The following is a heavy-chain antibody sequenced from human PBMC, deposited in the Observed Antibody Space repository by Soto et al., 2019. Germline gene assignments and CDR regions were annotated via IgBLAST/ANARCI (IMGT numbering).Heavy chain of an antibody. CDR3: AKDPAELAYCGGDCYSRGFYFDY. Sequence: PGGSLRLSCAASGFTFSSYAMSWVRQAPGKGLEWVSAISGSGGSTYYADSVKGRFTISRDNSKNTLYLQMNSLRAEDTAVYYCAKDPAELAYCGGDCYSRGFYFDYWGQGTLVTVSS. CDR1: GFTFSSYA. V-gene: IGHV3-23*01. J-gene: IGHJ4*02. CDR2: ISGSGGST. D-gene: IGHD2-21*02.